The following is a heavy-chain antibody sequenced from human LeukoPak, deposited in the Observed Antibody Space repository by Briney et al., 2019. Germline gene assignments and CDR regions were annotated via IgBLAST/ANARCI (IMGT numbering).Heavy chain of an antibody. CDR3: ARPKNVVTAMAIGY. D-gene: IGHD5-18*01. V-gene: IGHV3-21*03. J-gene: IGHJ4*02. CDR2: ISSSSSYI. Sequence: GGSLRLSCAASGFTFSSYSMNWVRQAPGKGLEWVSSISSSSSYIYYADSVKGRFTISRDNAKNSLYLQMNSLRAEDTAVYYCARPKNVVTAMAIGYWGQGTLVTVSS. CDR1: GFTFSSYS.